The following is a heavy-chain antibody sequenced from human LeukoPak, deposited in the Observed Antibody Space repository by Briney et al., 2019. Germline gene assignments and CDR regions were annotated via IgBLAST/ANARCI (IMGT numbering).Heavy chain of an antibody. CDR3: AKDVRSVATIIAN. Sequence: PGGSLRLSCAASGFTFIDYAMSWVRQAPGKGLEWVSGISGGGASTYYADSVKGRFTIYRDNSKNTMYLQMSSLRAEDTALYYCAKDVRSVATIIANWGQGTLVTVSS. CDR2: ISGGGAST. CDR1: GFTFIDYA. V-gene: IGHV3-23*01. D-gene: IGHD5-12*01. J-gene: IGHJ4*02.